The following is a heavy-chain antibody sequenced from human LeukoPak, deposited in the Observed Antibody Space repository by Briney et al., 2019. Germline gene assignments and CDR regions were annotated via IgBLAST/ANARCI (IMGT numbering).Heavy chain of an antibody. CDR3: ARGVEPLAANTLAY. CDR2: LYSDGNT. V-gene: IGHV3-53*01. CDR1: GFTVITND. Sequence: GGSLRLSCAASGFTVITNDMTWVRQAPGEGLEWVSVLYSDGNTKYADSVQGRFTISRDNSKNTLHLEMNSLSPDDTAVYYCARGVEPLAANTLAYWGQGTLVTVSS. D-gene: IGHD1-14*01. J-gene: IGHJ4*02.